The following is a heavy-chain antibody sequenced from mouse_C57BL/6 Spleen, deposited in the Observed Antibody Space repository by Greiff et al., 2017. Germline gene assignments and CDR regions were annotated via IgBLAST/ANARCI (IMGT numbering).Heavy chain of an antibody. CDR3: TLFTTVGAYYFDY. Sequence: VQLQQSGAELVRPGASVKLSCTASGFNIKDYYMHWVKQRPEQGLEWIGRIDPEDGDTEYAPKFQGKATMTADTSSNTAYLQLSSLTSEDTAVYYCTLFTTVGAYYFDYWGQGTTLTVSS. CDR2: IDPEDGDT. J-gene: IGHJ2*01. CDR1: GFNIKDYY. V-gene: IGHV14-1*01. D-gene: IGHD1-1*01.